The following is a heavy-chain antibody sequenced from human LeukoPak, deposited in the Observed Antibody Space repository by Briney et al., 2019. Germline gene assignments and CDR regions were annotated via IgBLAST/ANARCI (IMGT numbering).Heavy chain of an antibody. D-gene: IGHD3-10*01. J-gene: IGHJ4*02. CDR1: GYTFTGYY. Sequence: WASVNVSCKASGYTFTGYYMHWVRQAPGQGLEWMGWINPNSGGTNYAQKFQGRVTMTRDTSISTAYMELSRLRSDDTAVYYCARDRYYGSGSYYGIWGQGTLVTVSS. CDR2: INPNSGGT. CDR3: ARDRYYGSGSYYGI. V-gene: IGHV1-2*02.